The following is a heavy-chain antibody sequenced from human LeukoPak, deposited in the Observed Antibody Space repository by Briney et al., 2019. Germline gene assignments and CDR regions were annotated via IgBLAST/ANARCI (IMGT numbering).Heavy chain of an antibody. CDR3: ARAYDSSGYYPRGLDY. D-gene: IGHD3-22*01. J-gene: IGHJ4*02. CDR2: IYYSGST. V-gene: IGHV4-59*01. CDR1: GGSISSYY. Sequence: KPSETLSLTCTVSGGSISSYYWSWIRQPPGKGLEWIGYIYYSGSTNYNPSLKSRVTISVDTSKNQFSLKLSSVTAADTAVYYCARAYDSSGYYPRGLDYWGQGTLVTVSS.